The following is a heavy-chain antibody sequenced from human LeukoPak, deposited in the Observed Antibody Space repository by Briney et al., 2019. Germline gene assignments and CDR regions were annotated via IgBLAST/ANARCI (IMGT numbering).Heavy chain of an antibody. J-gene: IGHJ4*02. CDR2: TYYRSKWYN. V-gene: IGHV6-1*01. Sequence: SQTLSLTCAISGDSVSSNSAAWSWIRQSPSRGLEWLGRTYYRSKWYNDYAVSVKSRITINPDTSKNQFSLKLSSVTAADTAVYYCARVGLGASSYPHWGQGTLVTVSS. CDR1: GDSVSSNSAA. CDR3: ARVGLGASSYPH. D-gene: IGHD3/OR15-3a*01.